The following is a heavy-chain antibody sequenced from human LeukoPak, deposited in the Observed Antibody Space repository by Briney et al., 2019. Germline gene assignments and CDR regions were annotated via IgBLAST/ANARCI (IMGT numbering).Heavy chain of an antibody. D-gene: IGHD3-3*01. J-gene: IGHJ6*03. Sequence: GGSLRLSCAASGFTFGNYWMTWVRQAPGKGLEWVADIKQDGSEKLYVKSVRGRFTISRDNAKMSLFLQMNSLRAEDTAVYYCARDNGVVHGVYYMDVWGKGTTATVS. CDR3: ARDNGVVHGVYYMDV. CDR1: GFTFGNYW. V-gene: IGHV3-7*01. CDR2: IKQDGSEK.